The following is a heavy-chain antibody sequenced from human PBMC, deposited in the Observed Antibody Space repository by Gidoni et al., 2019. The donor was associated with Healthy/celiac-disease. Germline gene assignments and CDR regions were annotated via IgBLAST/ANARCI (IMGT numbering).Heavy chain of an antibody. CDR2: IDPSDSYT. V-gene: IGHV5-10-1*03. CDR3: ARHYDSIGYPRDAFDI. Sequence: EVQLVQSGAEVKKPGESLRISCKGSGYSFTRYWISWVRKMPGKCLAWMGRIDPSDSYTNYSPSCQGHVTISADKSICTAYLQWSSLKASYTAMYDWARHYDSIGYPRDAFDIWGQGTMVTVSS. J-gene: IGHJ3*02. CDR1: GYSFTRYW. D-gene: IGHD3-22*01.